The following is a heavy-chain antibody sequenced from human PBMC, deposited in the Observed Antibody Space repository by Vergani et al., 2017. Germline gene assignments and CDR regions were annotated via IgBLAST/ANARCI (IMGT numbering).Heavy chain of an antibody. CDR1: GFTFSSYA. V-gene: IGHV3-64*01. CDR2: ISSNGGST. J-gene: IGHJ6*02. D-gene: IGHD3-3*01. CDR3: ARGAQLRCLEGSLYYYGMDV. Sequence: EVQLVESGGGLVQPGGSLRLSCAASGFTFSSYAMHWVRQAPGKGLEYVSAISSNGGSTYYANSVKGRFTISRDNSKNTLYLQMGSLRAEDMAVYYCARGAQLRCLEGSLYYYGMDVWGQGTTVTVSS.